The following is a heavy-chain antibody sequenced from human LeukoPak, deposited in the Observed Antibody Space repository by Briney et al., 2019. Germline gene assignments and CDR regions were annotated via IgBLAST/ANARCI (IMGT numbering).Heavy chain of an antibody. CDR2: ISGSGGST. CDR1: GFTFSSCA. CDR3: ARGINYYGSGRGNWFDP. J-gene: IGHJ5*02. V-gene: IGHV3-23*01. Sequence: GGSLRLSCAASGFTFSSCAMSWVRQAPGKGLEWVSAISGSGGSTYYADSVKGRFTISRDNSKNTLYLQMNSLRAEDTAVYYCARGINYYGSGRGNWFDPWGQGTLVTVSS. D-gene: IGHD3-10*01.